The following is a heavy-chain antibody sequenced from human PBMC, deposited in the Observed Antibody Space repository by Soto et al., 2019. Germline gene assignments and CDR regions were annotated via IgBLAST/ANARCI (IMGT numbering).Heavy chain of an antibody. CDR2: IIPIFGTA. V-gene: IGHV1-69*06. J-gene: IGHJ4*02. CDR1: GGTFSSYA. Sequence: SVKVSCKASGGTFSSYAISWVRQAPGQGLEWMGGIIPIFGTANYAQKFQGRVTITADKSTSTAYMELSSLRSEDTAVYYCARGLVNSSSRPGYFDYWGQGTLVTVSS. D-gene: IGHD6-6*01. CDR3: ARGLVNSSSRPGYFDY.